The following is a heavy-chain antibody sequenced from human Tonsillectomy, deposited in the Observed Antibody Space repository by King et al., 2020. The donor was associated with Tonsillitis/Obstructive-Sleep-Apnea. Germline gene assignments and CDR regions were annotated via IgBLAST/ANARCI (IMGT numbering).Heavy chain of an antibody. CDR1: GYTFTSYA. V-gene: IGHV7-4-1*02. J-gene: IGHJ3*02. D-gene: IGHD3-3*01. CDR3: ASNVGVDFWSGYGAFDI. Sequence: QLVQSGSELKKPGASVKVSCKASGYTFTSYAMNWVRQAPGQGLEWMGWINTNTGNPTYAQGFTGRFVFSLDTSVSTAYLQISSLKAEDTAVYYCASNVGVDFWSGYGAFDIWGQGTMVTVSS. CDR2: INTNTGNP.